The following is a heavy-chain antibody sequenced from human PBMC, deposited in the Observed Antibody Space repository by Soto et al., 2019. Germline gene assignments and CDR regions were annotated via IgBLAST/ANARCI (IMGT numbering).Heavy chain of an antibody. CDR1: GFTFSNAW. J-gene: IGHJ6*03. CDR3: TADYGDYAYYYYMDV. Sequence: EVQLVESGGGVVKPGGSLRLSCAASGFTFSNAWMSWVRQAPGKWLEWVGRIKSKTDGGTTDYAAPVKGRFTISRDDSKNTLYLQMNSLKTEDTAVYYCTADYGDYAYYYYMDVWGKGTTVTVSS. D-gene: IGHD4-17*01. CDR2: IKSKTDGGTT. V-gene: IGHV3-15*01.